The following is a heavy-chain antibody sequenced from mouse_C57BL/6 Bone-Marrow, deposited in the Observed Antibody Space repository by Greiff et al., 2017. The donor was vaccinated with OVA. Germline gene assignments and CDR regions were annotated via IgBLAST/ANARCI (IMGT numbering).Heavy chain of an antibody. CDR1: GFTFSNYW. Sequence: EVQLVESGGGLVQPGGSMKLSCVASGFTFSNYWMNWVRQSPEKGLEWVAQIRLKSDNYATHYAESVKGRFTISRDDSKSSVYLQMNHLRAEDTGIYYCTAPRFITTVVATNYFDYWGQGTTLTVSS. V-gene: IGHV6-3*01. CDR2: IRLKSDNYAT. CDR3: TAPRFITTVVATNYFDY. D-gene: IGHD1-1*01. J-gene: IGHJ2*01.